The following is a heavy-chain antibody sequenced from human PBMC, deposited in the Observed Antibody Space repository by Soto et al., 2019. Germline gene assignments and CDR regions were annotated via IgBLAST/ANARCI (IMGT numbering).Heavy chain of an antibody. CDR2: ISAYNGNT. D-gene: IGHD3-10*01. J-gene: IGHJ6*02. CDR3: ARVGWFGECGDGPQNDYYDGMDV. Sequence: ASVKVSCKASGYTFPSYGISWVRQAPAQGLEWMGWISAYNGNTNYAQKLQGRVSMTTDTSTSTAYMKLRSLRADDTAVYYCARVGWFGECGDGPQNDYYDGMDVWGQGTTVTVSS. CDR1: GYTFPSYG. V-gene: IGHV1-18*04.